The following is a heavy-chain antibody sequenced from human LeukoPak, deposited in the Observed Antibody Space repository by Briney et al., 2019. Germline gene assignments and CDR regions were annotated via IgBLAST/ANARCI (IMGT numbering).Heavy chain of an antibody. D-gene: IGHD6-19*01. V-gene: IGHV6-1*01. J-gene: IGHJ4*02. Sequence: QTPSPTCALSRDTAPSDSAGCGCTRQYPSRGIEWLARTYYTSKWYNDYALSVKSRIITNADTSKNQFSLQVNSVTPEDTAVYYCARGAVAPFDHWGQGTLVTVSS. CDR3: ARGAVAPFDH. CDR2: TYYTSKWYN. CDR1: RDTAPSDSAG.